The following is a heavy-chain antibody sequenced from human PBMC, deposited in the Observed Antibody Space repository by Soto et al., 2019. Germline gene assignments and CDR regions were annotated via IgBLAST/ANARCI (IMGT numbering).Heavy chain of an antibody. CDR3: ARDLDDREMATSYFDY. D-gene: IGHD5-12*01. V-gene: IGHV4-38-2*02. CDR1: GYSISSGYY. CDR2: IYHSGST. J-gene: IGHJ4*02. Sequence: PSETLSLTCAVSGYSISSGYYWGWIRQPPGKGLEWIGSIYHSGSTYYNPSLKSRVTISVDTSKNQFSLKLSSVTAADTAVDYCARDLDDREMATSYFDYWGQGTLVTVSS.